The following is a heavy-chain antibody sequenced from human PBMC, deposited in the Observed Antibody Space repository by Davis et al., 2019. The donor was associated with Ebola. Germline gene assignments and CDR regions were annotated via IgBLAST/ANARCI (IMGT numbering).Heavy chain of an antibody. CDR1: GYIFSTNW. CDR2: ISSDGTTT. V-gene: IGHV3-74*01. D-gene: IGHD3-10*01. J-gene: IGHJ4*02. Sequence: HTGGSLRLSCAASGYIFSTNWMHWVRQAPGKGLVWVSMISSDGTTTRYADSVKGRFSISRDNAKNTLYLQMNGLRAEDTAVYYCAKDFGNFRGPDYWGQGTLVTVSS. CDR3: AKDFGNFRGPDY.